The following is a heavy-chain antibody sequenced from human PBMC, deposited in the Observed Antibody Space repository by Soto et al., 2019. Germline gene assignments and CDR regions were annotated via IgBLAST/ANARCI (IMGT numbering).Heavy chain of an antibody. CDR3: ARGPGYYFDY. Sequence: GGSLRLSCAASGFTFSTYAMNWVRQAPGNGLEWVSAISGSGGSIHYADSVKGRFTISRDNSKNTLYLQMGSLRAEDMAVYYCARGPGYYFDYWGQGTLVTAPQ. J-gene: IGHJ4*02. V-gene: IGHV3-23*01. CDR1: GFTFSTYA. CDR2: ISGSGGSI.